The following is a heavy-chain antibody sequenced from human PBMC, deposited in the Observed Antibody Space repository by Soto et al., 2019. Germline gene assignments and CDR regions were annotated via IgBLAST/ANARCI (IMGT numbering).Heavy chain of an antibody. CDR2: IIPGDTDT. CDR1: GYSFSTYW. V-gene: IGHV5-51*01. D-gene: IGHD5-18*01. J-gene: IGHJ3*02. Sequence: GESLKISCTGSGYSFSTYWLAWVRQVPRKGLEWMGIIIPGDTDTRYSPSFQGQITISVDKSISTAYLHWSSLKCSDTTMHDRASPQGYGYGFGLDIWCQDTMVTVSS. CDR3: ASPQGYGYGFGLDI.